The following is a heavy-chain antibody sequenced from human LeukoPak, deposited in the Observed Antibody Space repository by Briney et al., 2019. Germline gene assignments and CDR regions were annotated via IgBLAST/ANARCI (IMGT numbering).Heavy chain of an antibody. Sequence: PPGGSLRLSCVVSGITFSSYEMNWVRQAPGKGLEWVSYISTSGSTIYYADSVKGRFTISRDNAKNSLYLQMNGLRAEDTAIYYRASPQWLAFWGQGTLVTVSS. CDR1: GITFSSYE. CDR3: ASPQWLAF. CDR2: ISTSGSTI. J-gene: IGHJ4*02. V-gene: IGHV3-48*03. D-gene: IGHD6-19*01.